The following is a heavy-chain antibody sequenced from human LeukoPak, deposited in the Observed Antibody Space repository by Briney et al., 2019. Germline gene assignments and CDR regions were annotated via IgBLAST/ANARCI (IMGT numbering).Heavy chain of an antibody. J-gene: IGHJ4*02. CDR1: GYTFTGYY. CDR3: ARAYDDSGYSLGY. CDR2: INPNTGGT. Sequence: ASVKVSCTASGYTFTGYYLHWGRLAPGQGLEWMGWINPNTGGTNFAQRFQGRVTMTRDTSISTAYMELSRVRSDDTAVYYCARAYDDSGYSLGYWGQGTLVTVSS. D-gene: IGHD3-22*01. V-gene: IGHV1-2*02.